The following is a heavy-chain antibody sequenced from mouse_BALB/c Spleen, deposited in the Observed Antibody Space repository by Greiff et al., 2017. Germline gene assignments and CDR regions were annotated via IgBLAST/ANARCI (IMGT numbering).Heavy chain of an antibody. Sequence: EVKVVESGPELVKPGASVKISCKASGYTFTDYNMHWVKQSHGKSLEWIGYIYPYNGGTGYNQKFKSKATLTVDNSSSTAYMELRSLTSEDSAVYYCASSYDYDVDYFDYWGQGTTLTVSS. V-gene: IGHV1S29*02. CDR1: GYTFTDYN. CDR2: IYPYNGGT. J-gene: IGHJ2*01. CDR3: ASSYDYDVDYFDY. D-gene: IGHD2-4*01.